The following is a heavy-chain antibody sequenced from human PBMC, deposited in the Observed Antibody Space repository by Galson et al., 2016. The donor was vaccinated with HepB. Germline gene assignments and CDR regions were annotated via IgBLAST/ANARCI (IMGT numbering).Heavy chain of an antibody. V-gene: IGHV1-24*01. CDR3: ATFPEGRAF. Sequence: SVKVSCKVSGYTLTQLPMHWVRQAPGQGLEWMGGFDPGDDERVCAERFQGRVTVTEDTSTDTAYMLLISLRPEDTAVYYCATFPEGRAFWGQGTLVSVSS. CDR2: FDPGDDER. J-gene: IGHJ4*02. CDR1: GYTLTQLP.